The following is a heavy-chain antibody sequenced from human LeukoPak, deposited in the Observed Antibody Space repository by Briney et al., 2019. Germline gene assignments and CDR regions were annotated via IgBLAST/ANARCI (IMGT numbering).Heavy chain of an antibody. CDR3: ASLKTDGYFDY. CDR2: ISAYDGNT. CDR1: RYTFSSYG. J-gene: IGHJ4*02. Sequence: ASVKVSCKAPRYTFSSYGISWVRQAPGQGLEWMGWISAYDGNTNYAQKFRGRVTMTTDTSTSTAYMELRSLRSDDTAVYYCASLKTDGYFDYWGQGTLVTVSS. D-gene: IGHD5-24*01. V-gene: IGHV1-18*01.